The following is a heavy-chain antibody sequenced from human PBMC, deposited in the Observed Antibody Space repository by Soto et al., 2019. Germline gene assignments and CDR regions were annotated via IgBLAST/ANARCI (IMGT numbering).Heavy chain of an antibody. CDR3: ARGRIIVAGGFDP. Sequence: QVQLVQSGAEVKKPGASVKVSCKASGYTFTSYDIIWVRQATGQGLEWMGWMNPSTGNTDSAEKFQGRLTMTRNTSRSPVYMELSSLSFEDTAVYYCARGRIIVAGGFDPWGQGTLVTVSS. D-gene: IGHD6-19*01. J-gene: IGHJ5*02. V-gene: IGHV1-8*01. CDR1: GYTFTSYD. CDR2: MNPSTGNT.